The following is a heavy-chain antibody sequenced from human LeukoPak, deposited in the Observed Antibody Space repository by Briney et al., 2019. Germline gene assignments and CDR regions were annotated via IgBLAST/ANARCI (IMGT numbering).Heavy chain of an antibody. J-gene: IGHJ4*02. D-gene: IGHD2-21*01. CDR3: ARDLFSGPPFDY. Sequence: GGSLRLSCAASGFTFSSYGMHWVRQAPGKGLEWVAVIWYDGSNKYYADSVKGRFTISRDDSKNTLYLQMNSLRAEDTAVYYCARDLFSGPPFDYWGQGTLVTVSS. CDR1: GFTFSSYG. V-gene: IGHV3-33*01. CDR2: IWYDGSNK.